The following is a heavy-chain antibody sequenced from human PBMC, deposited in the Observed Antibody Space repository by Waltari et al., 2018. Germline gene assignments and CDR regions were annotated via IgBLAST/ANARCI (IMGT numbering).Heavy chain of an antibody. J-gene: IGHJ4*02. CDR3: ARGEWELQLDY. Sequence: QLQLQASGPGLVKPSETLSLTCTVSGGSISSSSYYWGWIRQPPGKGVEWIGSIYYRGSTYYNPALTSRVTISVDTSKNQFSLKLRSVTAADTAVYYCARGEWELQLDYWGQVTLVTVSS. CDR2: IYYRGST. D-gene: IGHD1-26*01. V-gene: IGHV4-39*07. CDR1: GGSISSSSYY.